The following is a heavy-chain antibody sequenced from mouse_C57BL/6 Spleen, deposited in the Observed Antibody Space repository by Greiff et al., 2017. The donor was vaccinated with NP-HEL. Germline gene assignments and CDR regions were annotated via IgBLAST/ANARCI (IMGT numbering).Heavy chain of an antibody. CDR3: AREYDYGYAMDY. CDR2: ISYDGSN. J-gene: IGHJ4*01. Sequence: DVQLQESGPGLVKPSQSLSLTCSVTGYSITSGYYWNWIRQFPGNKLEWMGYISYDGSNNYNPSLKNRISITRDTSKNQFFLKLNSVTTEDTATYYCAREYDYGYAMDYWGQGTSVTVSS. D-gene: IGHD2-4*01. V-gene: IGHV3-6*01. CDR1: GYSITSGYY.